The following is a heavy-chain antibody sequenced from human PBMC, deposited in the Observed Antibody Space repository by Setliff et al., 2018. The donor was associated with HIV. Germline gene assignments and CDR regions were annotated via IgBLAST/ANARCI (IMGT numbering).Heavy chain of an antibody. D-gene: IGHD5-18*01. CDR1: GYSISSGYY. CDR2: IYHSGST. CDR3: AGRDTAMPY. V-gene: IGHV4-38-2*01. Sequence: PSETLSLTCAVSGYSISSGYYWGWIRQPPGKGLEWIGSIYHSGSTYYNPSLKSRVTISVDTSKNQFSLKLSSVTAADTAVYYCAGRDTAMPYWGQGTLVTVSS. J-gene: IGHJ4*02.